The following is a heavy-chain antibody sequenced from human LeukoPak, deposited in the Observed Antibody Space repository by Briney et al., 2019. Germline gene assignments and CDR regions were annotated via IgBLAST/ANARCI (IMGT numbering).Heavy chain of an antibody. CDR2: IIPIFGTA. CDR3: ARDGMSAGFDP. CDR1: VGTFSSYA. J-gene: IGHJ5*02. V-gene: IGHV1-69*01. Sequence: SVNVSCKASVGTFSSYAISWVRQAPGQGLEWMGGIIPIFGTANYAQKFQGRVTITADESTSTAYMELSSLRSEDTAVYYCARDGMSAGFDPWGQGTLVTVSS.